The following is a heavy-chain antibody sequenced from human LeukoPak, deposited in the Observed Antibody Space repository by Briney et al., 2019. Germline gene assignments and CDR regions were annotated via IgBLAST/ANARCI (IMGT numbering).Heavy chain of an antibody. CDR2: ISYDGSNK. V-gene: IGHV3-30-3*01. Sequence: AGSLTLSCAASGFTFSSYAMHWVRQAPGKGLEWVAVISYDGSNKSYADSVKDRFTISRDNSKNTLYLQMNSLRAEETAVYYGGRVSLGYDSSGTGCYWGERTLVTVSS. D-gene: IGHD3-22*01. CDR1: GFTFSSYA. J-gene: IGHJ4*02. CDR3: GRVSLGYDSSGTGCY.